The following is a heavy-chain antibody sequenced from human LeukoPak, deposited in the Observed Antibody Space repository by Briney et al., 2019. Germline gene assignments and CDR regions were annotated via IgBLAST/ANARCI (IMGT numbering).Heavy chain of an antibody. D-gene: IGHD1-26*01. Sequence: PGGSLRLSCAASGFTFSSYGMHWVRRAPGKGLEWVAVISYDGSNKYYADSVKGRFTISRDNSKNTLYLQMNSLRAEDTAVYYCAKSIRWELLRWVYYYYGMDVWGQGTTVTVSS. J-gene: IGHJ6*02. CDR3: AKSIRWELLRWVYYYYGMDV. V-gene: IGHV3-30*18. CDR1: GFTFSSYG. CDR2: ISYDGSNK.